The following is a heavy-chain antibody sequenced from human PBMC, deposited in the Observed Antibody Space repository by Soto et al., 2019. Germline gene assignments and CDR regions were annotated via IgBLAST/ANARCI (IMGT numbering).Heavy chain of an antibody. J-gene: IGHJ2*01. CDR2: INHSGST. V-gene: IGHV4-34*01. D-gene: IGHD6-13*01. CDR1: GGSFSGYY. CDR3: ARAVAAGLTWYFDL. Sequence: SETLSLTCAVYGGSFSGYYWSWIRQPPGKGLEWIGEINHSGSTNYNPTFKSRVTISVDTSKNQFSLKLSSVTAADTAVYYCARAVAAGLTWYFDLWGRGTLVTVSS.